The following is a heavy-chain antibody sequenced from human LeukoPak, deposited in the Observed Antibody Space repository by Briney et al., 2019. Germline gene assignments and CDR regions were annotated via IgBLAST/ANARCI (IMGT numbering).Heavy chain of an antibody. D-gene: IGHD3-3*01. V-gene: IGHV1-69*13. CDR1: GGTFSSYA. Sequence: ASVKVSCKASGGTFSSYAISWVRQAPGQGLEWMGGIIPIFGTANYAQKFQGRVTITADESTSTAYMELSSLRSEDTAVCYCARGYDFWSDYWGQGTLVTVSS. CDR2: IIPIFGTA. CDR3: ARGYDFWSDY. J-gene: IGHJ4*02.